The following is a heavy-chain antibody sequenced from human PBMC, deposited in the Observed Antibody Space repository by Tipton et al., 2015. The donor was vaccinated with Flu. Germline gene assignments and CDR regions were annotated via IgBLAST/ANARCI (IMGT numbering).Heavy chain of an antibody. Sequence: TLSLNCTVSGGSISSSRYYWGWIRQPPGKGLEWIGSIYHSGTAYYNPSLKSRVTISVDTYKNQISLKLSSVTAADTAVYYCARYPESNYHWFGPWGQGALATVSS. D-gene: IGHD4-11*01. J-gene: IGHJ5*02. CDR2: IYHSGTA. CDR1: GGSISSSRYY. CDR3: ARYPESNYHWFGP. V-gene: IGHV4-39*07.